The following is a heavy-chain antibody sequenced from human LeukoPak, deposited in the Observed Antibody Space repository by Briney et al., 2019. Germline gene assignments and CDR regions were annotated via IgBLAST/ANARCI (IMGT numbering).Heavy chain of an antibody. CDR2: ISYDGSKK. D-gene: IGHD6-19*01. CDR1: GFTFSSYG. V-gene: IGHV3-30*18. Sequence: GRSLRLSCAASGFTFSSYGIHWVRQAPGKGLERVALISYDGSKKYYADSVKGRFTISRDNSKNTLYLQMNSLRAEDTAAYYCAKDKGSVAGGGRFDSWGQGALVTVSS. CDR3: AKDKGSVAGGGRFDS. J-gene: IGHJ4*02.